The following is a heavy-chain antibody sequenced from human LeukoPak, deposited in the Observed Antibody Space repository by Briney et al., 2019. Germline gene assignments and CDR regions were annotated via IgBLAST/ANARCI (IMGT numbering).Heavy chain of an antibody. Sequence: ASVKVSCKASGYTFTGYYMHWVRQAPGQGLEWMGWINSNSGGTNYTQKFQGRVTMTRDTSISTAYMELSRLRSDDTAVYYCARNPKSSARPLLFDYWGQGTLVTVSS. CDR1: GYTFTGYY. CDR3: ARNPKSSARPLLFDY. J-gene: IGHJ4*02. V-gene: IGHV1-2*02. CDR2: INSNSGGT. D-gene: IGHD6-6*01.